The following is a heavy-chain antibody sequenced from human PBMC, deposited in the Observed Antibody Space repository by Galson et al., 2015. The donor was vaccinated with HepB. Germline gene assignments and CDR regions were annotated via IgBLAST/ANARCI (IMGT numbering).Heavy chain of an antibody. CDR2: IIPIFGTT. D-gene: IGHD4-17*01. CDR3: AKGGFMTSLTTSYYYEMDV. V-gene: IGHV1-69*13. CDR1: GGTFSSSA. J-gene: IGHJ6*02. Sequence: SVKVSCKASGGTFSSSAISWVRQAPGQGLEWMGGIIPIFGTTNYAQKFQGRVTITADESTSTAYLELSSLRSEDTAVYYCAKGGFMTSLTTSYYYEMDVWGQGTTVTVSS.